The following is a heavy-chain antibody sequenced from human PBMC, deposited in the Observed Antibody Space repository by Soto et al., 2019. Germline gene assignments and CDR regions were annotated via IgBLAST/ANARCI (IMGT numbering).Heavy chain of an antibody. Sequence: EVQLVESGGGLVKPGGSLRLSCAASGFTFSSYSMNWVRQAPGKGLEWVSSISSSSSYIDYADSVKGRFTISRDNAKNSLYRQMNRLRAQDMASYYWARNGRQLVPPEYEAAVDYYYGMDVWGQGTTVTVSS. CDR3: ARNGRQLVPPEYEAAVDYYYGMDV. J-gene: IGHJ6*02. V-gene: IGHV3-21*04. CDR1: GFTFSSYS. CDR2: ISSSSSYI. D-gene: IGHD6-13*01.